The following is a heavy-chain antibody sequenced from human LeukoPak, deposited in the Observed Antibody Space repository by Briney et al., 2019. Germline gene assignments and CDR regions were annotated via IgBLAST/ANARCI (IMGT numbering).Heavy chain of an antibody. V-gene: IGHV3-33*08. CDR1: GFTFSSYS. Sequence: GGSLRLSCAASGFTFSSYSMNWVRQAPGKGLEWVAFIWYDGSNKYYADSVKGRFTISRDNSKNPVYLQMNSLRGEDTAVYYCARDPSITMIVGRYGMDVWGQGTTVTVSS. CDR2: IWYDGSNK. J-gene: IGHJ6*02. CDR3: ARDPSITMIVGRYGMDV. D-gene: IGHD3-22*01.